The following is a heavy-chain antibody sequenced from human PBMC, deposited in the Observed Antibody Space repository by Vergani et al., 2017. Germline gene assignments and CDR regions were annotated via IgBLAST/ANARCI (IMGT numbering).Heavy chain of an antibody. Sequence: VQILQSGGGVVQPGGSLRLSCTLSGFTLNTYGIHWVRQAPGKGLVWVSSISGNNDDVYYADSVKGRFTISRDNAKNSLYLDMSSLRAEDTAVYYCVRDVRVSRTWGQGTLVAVSS. CDR2: ISGNNDDV. CDR3: VRDVRVSRT. CDR1: GFTLNTYG. V-gene: IGHV3-21*01. J-gene: IGHJ3*01.